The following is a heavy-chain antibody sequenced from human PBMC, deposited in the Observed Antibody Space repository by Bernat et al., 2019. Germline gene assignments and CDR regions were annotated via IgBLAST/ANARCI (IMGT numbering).Heavy chain of an antibody. V-gene: IGHV1-69*04. J-gene: IGHJ4*02. Sequence: QVQLVQSGAEVKKPGSSVMVSCKASGGTVSSYAINWVRQAPAQGLEWMGRVIPILDITNYAQKCQGRVTISADKSTRTAYMELRSLRCEDTAVYSCAGRTTAVTGYLDYWGQGTLVTVSS. CDR1: GGTVSSYA. CDR2: VIPILDIT. CDR3: AGRTTAVTGYLDY. D-gene: IGHD4-23*01.